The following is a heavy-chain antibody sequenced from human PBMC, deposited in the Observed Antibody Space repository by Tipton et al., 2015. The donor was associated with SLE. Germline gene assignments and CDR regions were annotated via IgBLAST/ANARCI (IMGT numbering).Heavy chain of an antibody. CDR3: AREGRIVGASFDY. V-gene: IGHV3-21*04. CDR1: GFTFSSYS. J-gene: IGHJ4*02. CDR2: ISSSSSYI. D-gene: IGHD1-26*01. Sequence: GSLRLSCAASGFTFSSYSMNWVRQAPGKGLEWVSSISSSSSYIYYADSVKGRFTISRDNSKNTLYLQMNSLRAEDTAVYYCAREGRIVGASFDYWGQGTLVTVSS.